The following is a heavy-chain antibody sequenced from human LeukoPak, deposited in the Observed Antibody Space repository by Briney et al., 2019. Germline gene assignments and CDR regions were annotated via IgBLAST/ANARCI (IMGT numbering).Heavy chain of an antibody. CDR2: ISAYNGNT. D-gene: IGHD3-22*01. J-gene: IGHJ4*02. CDR1: GYTFTTYG. CDR3: ARGSPYYYDSSGV. V-gene: IGHV1-18*01. Sequence: ASVKVSCKASGYTFTTYGISWVRQAPGQGLEWMGWISAYNGNTKYVQKLQGRVTMTTDTSTSTAYMELRSLRSDDTAVYYCARGSPYYYDSSGVWGQGTLVTVSS.